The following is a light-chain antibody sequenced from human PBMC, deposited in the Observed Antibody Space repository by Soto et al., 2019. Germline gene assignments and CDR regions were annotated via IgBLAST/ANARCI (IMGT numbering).Light chain of an antibody. J-gene: IGLJ1*01. CDR2: DVS. Sequence: QSALTQPRSVSGSPGQSVTISCTGTSSDVGDYDYVSWYQQHPGKAPKLMIYDVSKRPPGVPDRFSGSKSGNTASLTISGLQAEDEADYSCCSYAGSYTYVFGNGTKVTVL. CDR3: CSYAGSYTYV. CDR1: SSDVGDYDY. V-gene: IGLV2-11*01.